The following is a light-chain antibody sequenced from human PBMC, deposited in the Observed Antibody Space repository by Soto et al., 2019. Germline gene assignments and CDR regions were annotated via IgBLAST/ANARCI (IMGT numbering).Light chain of an antibody. J-gene: IGLJ2*01. CDR1: SSDVGGYNY. CDR3: SSYTSSSTRLG. V-gene: IGLV2-14*03. Sequence: QPVLTQPASVSGSPGQSITISCTGTSSDVGGYNYVSWYQHHPDKAPKLMIYDVNNRPSGVSNRFSGSKSGNTASLTISGLQAEDEASYYCSSYTSSSTRLGFGGGTKLTVL. CDR2: DVN.